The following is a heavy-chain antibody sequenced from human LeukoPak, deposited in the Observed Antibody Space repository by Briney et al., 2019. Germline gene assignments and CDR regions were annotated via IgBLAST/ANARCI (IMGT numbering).Heavy chain of an antibody. Sequence: ASVKVSCKVSGYTLTELSMHWVRQAPGKGLEWMGGFDPEDGETIYAQKFQGRVTMTEDTSTDTAYMELSSLRSEDTAVYYCATVFLVGSGSYYPQNWFDPWGQGTLVTVSS. CDR2: FDPEDGET. CDR3: ATVFLVGSGSYYPQNWFDP. CDR1: GYTLTELS. D-gene: IGHD3-10*01. J-gene: IGHJ5*02. V-gene: IGHV1-24*01.